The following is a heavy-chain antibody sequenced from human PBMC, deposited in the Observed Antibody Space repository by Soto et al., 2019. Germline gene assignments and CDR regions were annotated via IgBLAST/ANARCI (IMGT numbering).Heavy chain of an antibody. CDR2: INSDGSIT. V-gene: IGHV3-74*01. D-gene: IGHD2-15*01. J-gene: IGHJ4*02. CDR3: ARVGGGSQPVDY. Sequence: EVQLVESGGGLVQPGGSLRLCCAASGFTFSSYWMHWVRQAPGKGLVWVSLINSDGSITTYADSVKGRFTISRDNAKNTLYLQMNSLRAADTAVYYCARVGGGSQPVDYWGQGTLVTVSS. CDR1: GFTFSSYW.